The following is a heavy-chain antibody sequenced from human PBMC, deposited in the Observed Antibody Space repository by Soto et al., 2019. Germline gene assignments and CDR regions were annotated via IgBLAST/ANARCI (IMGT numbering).Heavy chain of an antibody. CDR2: IYYSGST. CDR1: GGSISSYY. CDR3: ARVLLFFGRYSCSWYVGLFDL. D-gene: IGHD6-13*01. J-gene: IGHJ5*02. Sequence: SETLSLTCTVSGGSISSYYWSWIRQPPGKGLEWIGYIYYSGSTNYNPSLKSRVTISVDTSKNQFSLKLSSVTAADTAVYYCARVLLFFGRYSCSWYVGLFDLWGQGTLVTVSS. V-gene: IGHV4-59*01.